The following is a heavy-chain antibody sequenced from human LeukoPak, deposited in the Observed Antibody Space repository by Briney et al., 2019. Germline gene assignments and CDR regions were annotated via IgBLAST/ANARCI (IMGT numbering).Heavy chain of an antibody. V-gene: IGHV1-24*01. CDR1: GYNLTDLS. D-gene: IGHD2-2*03. Sequence: GASVKVSCTVSGYNLTDLSMHWVRQAPGKGLEWMGGFDPEDGETIYAQKFQGRVIMTEETSIDTAYMELNSLRSDDTAVYYCATDMVGYCGSEGCFSEAYWGQGTLVTVSS. CDR2: FDPEDGET. J-gene: IGHJ4*02. CDR3: ATDMVGYCGSEGCFSEAY.